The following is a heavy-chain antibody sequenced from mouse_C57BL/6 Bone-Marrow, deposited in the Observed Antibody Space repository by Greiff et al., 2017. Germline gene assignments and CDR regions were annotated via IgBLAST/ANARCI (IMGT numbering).Heavy chain of an antibody. CDR2: IHPNSGST. J-gene: IGHJ1*03. D-gene: IGHD1-1*01. CDR1: GYTFTSYW. V-gene: IGHV1-64*01. Sequence: QVQLKESGAELVKPGASVKLSCKASGYTFTSYWMHWVKQRPGQGLEWIGMIHPNSGSTNYNEKFKSKATLTVDKSSSTAYMQLSSLTSEDSAVYYCARNYYGSSYDWYFDVWGTGTTVTVSS. CDR3: ARNYYGSSYDWYFDV.